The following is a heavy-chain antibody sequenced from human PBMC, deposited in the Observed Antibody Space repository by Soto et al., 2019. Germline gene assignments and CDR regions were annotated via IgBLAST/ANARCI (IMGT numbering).Heavy chain of an antibody. J-gene: IGHJ6*02. V-gene: IGHV4-34*01. CDR3: ARAHYGDYGYGMDV. CDR2: INHSGST. CDR1: GGSFSGYY. Sequence: SETLSLICAVYGGSFSGYYWTWIRQPPGTGLEWIGEINHSGSTNYNPSLKSRVTISVDRSKNQFSLKLTSVTAADTAVYYCARAHYGDYGYGMDVWGQGTPVTVSS. D-gene: IGHD4-17*01.